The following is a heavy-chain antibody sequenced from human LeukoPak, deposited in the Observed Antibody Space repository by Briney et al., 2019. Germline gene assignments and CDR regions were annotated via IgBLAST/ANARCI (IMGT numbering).Heavy chain of an antibody. D-gene: IGHD6-19*01. J-gene: IGHJ4*02. CDR1: GFTFSNYW. Sequence: PGGSLRLSCADSGFTFSNYWMSWVRQAPGKGLEWVGRIKSKTDGGTTDYAAPVKGRFTISRDDSKNTLYLQMNSLKTEDTAVYYCTTDPTRVVAGTSSIDYWGQGTLVTVSS. V-gene: IGHV3-15*01. CDR3: TTDPTRVVAGTSSIDY. CDR2: IKSKTDGGTT.